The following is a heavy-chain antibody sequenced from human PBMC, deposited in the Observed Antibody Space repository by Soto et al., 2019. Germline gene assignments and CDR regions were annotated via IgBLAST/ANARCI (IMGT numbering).Heavy chain of an antibody. CDR3: ARDRVEMATIGRPQGY. CDR1: GFTFSTYG. V-gene: IGHV3-33*01. J-gene: IGHJ4*01. D-gene: IGHD5-12*01. Sequence: WGSLRLSCAASGFTFSTYGMHWVRQAPGKGLEWVAVIWYDGSYKYYADSVKGRFTISRDNSKNTLYLQMSGLRAEDTAVYYCARDRVEMATIGRPQGYWGQGTTVNVSS. CDR2: IWYDGSYK.